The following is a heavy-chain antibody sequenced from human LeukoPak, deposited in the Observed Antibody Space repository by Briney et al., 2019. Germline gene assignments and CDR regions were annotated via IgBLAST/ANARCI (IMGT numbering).Heavy chain of an antibody. CDR3: AKDRTVGASYWYFDL. CDR2: ISASSTTI. D-gene: IGHD1-26*01. J-gene: IGHJ2*01. Sequence: GGSLRLSCAASGFTFSSYSMNWVRQAPGKRLEWVSYISASSTTIYYADSVKGRFTISRDSSKNTLFLHMNTLRAEDTAIYYCAKDRTVGASYWYFDLWGRGTLVTVSS. CDR1: GFTFSSYS. V-gene: IGHV3-48*01.